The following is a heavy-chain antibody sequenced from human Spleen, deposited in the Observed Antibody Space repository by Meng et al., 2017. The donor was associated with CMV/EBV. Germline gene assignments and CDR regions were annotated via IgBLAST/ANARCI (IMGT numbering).Heavy chain of an antibody. CDR3: ARPWLNSYYYGMDV. V-gene: IGHV3-21*01. J-gene: IGHJ6*02. CDR2: ISSSSSYI. CDR1: GFTFSSYS. D-gene: IGHD3-16*01. Sequence: GGSLRLSCAASGFTFSSYSMNWVRQAPGKGLEWVSSISSSSSYIYYADSVKGRFTISRDNAKNSLYLQMNSLRAEDTAVYYCARPWLNSYYYGMDVWGQGTTVTVSS.